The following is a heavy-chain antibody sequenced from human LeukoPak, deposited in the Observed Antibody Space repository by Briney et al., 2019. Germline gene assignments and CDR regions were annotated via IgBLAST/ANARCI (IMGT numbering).Heavy chain of an antibody. CDR1: GFTFSNYG. D-gene: IGHD2-21*02. CDR3: VKARMPHCGTDCLES. Sequence: GGSLRLSCAASGFTFSNYGMSWVRQAPGEGLGWVSVIRGSGGGTYYADSVKGRFTISRDNPKNTVYLQMNSLRAEDTAVYYCVKARMPHCGTDCLESWGQGTRVTVSS. CDR2: IRGSGGGT. J-gene: IGHJ4*02. V-gene: IGHV3-23*01.